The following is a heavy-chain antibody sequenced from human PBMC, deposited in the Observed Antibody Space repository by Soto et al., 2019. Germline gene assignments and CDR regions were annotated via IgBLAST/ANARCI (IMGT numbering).Heavy chain of an antibody. CDR1: GGSISSGGYY. CDR2: IYYSGST. D-gene: IGHD6-13*01. CDR3: ARDRHGIAAAGTGNWFDP. V-gene: IGHV4-31*03. Sequence: QVQLQESGPGLVKPSQTLSLTCTVSGGSISSGGYYWSWIRQHPGKGLEWIGYIYYSGSTYYNPALKSRVTTSVDTSKNQFSLKLSSVTAADPAVYYCARDRHGIAAAGTGNWFDPWGQGPLVTLSS. J-gene: IGHJ5*02.